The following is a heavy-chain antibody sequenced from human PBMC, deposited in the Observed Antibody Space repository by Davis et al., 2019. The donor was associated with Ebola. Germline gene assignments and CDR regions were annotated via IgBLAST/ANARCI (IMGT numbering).Heavy chain of an antibody. CDR3: ARESMAWEDWGFDP. Sequence: GSLRLSCTVSGGSISSSSYYWGWIRQPPGKGLEWIGSIYYSGSTYYNPSLKSRVTISVDTSKNQFSLKLSSVTAADTAVYYCARESMAWEDWGFDPWGQGTLVTVSS. CDR1: GGSISSSSYY. D-gene: IGHD3/OR15-3a*01. CDR2: IYYSGST. V-gene: IGHV4-39*07. J-gene: IGHJ5*02.